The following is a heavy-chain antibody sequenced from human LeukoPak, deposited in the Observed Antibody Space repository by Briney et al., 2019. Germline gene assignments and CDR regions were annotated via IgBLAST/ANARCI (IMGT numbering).Heavy chain of an antibody. CDR3: ARGMTAHYWYFDL. D-gene: IGHD2-21*02. CDR2: IYSGGST. Sequence: GGSLRLSCAASGFTVSSNYMAGSRQAPGKGLGWVSLIYSGGSTYYAHSVKGRFTISRDNSKNTLYLQMNSLRPEDTAVYYCARGMTAHYWYFDLWGRGALVTVSS. J-gene: IGHJ2*01. V-gene: IGHV3-66*01. CDR1: GFTVSSNY.